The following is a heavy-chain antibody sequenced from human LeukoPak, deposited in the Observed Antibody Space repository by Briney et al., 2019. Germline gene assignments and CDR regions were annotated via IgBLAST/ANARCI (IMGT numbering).Heavy chain of an antibody. CDR1: GGSFSGYY. V-gene: IGHV4-34*01. D-gene: IGHD5-24*01. CDR3: ARSRRGMATTRKFGYFDY. CDR2: INHSGST. J-gene: IGHJ4*02. Sequence: KTSETLSLTCAVYGGSFSGYYWSWIRQPPGKGLEWIGEINHSGSTNYNPSLKSRVTISVDTSKNQFSLKLSSVTAADTAVYYCARSRRGMATTRKFGYFDYWGQGTLVTVSS.